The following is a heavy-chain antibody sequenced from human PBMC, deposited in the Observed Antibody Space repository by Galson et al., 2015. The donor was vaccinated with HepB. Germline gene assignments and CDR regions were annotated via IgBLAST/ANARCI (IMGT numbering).Heavy chain of an antibody. V-gene: IGHV1-69*06. D-gene: IGHD3-22*01. J-gene: IGHJ4*02. CDR1: GGTFSSYA. CDR3: ARDSGVYYYDSSGPGLFDY. Sequence: SVKVSCKASGGTFSSYAISWVRQAPGQGLEWMGGIIPIFGTANYAQKFQGRVTITADKSTSTAYMELSSLRSEDTAVYYCARDSGVYYYDSSGPGLFDYWGQGTLVTVSS. CDR2: IIPIFGTA.